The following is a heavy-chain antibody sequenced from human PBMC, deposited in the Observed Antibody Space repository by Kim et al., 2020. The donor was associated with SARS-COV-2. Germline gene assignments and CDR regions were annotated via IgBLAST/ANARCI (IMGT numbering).Heavy chain of an antibody. Sequence: ASVKVSCKASGYTFTNYAMHWVRQAPGQRLEWMGWINPGNGNTKYSQKFQARVTITRDTSASTAYMELSSLRSEDTAFYYCARGPTFSGYEWMSGYFDYWGQGTLVTVSS. D-gene: IGHD5-12*01. V-gene: IGHV1-3*01. J-gene: IGHJ4*02. CDR3: ARGPTFSGYEWMSGYFDY. CDR1: GYTFTNYA. CDR2: INPGNGNT.